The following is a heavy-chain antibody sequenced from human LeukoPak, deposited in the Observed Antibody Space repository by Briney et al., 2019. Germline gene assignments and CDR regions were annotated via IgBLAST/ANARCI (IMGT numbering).Heavy chain of an antibody. D-gene: IGHD1-26*01. V-gene: IGHV4-4*07. CDR3: ARDLLDSGSYLTVDYFDY. Sequence: PSETLSLTCTVSGGSISSYYWSWIRQPAGKGLEWIGHIYTSGSTNYNPSLKSRVTMLVDTSKNQFSLKLSSVTAADTAVYYCARDLLDSGSYLTVDYFDYWGQGTLVTVSS. CDR1: GGSISSYY. CDR2: IYTSGST. J-gene: IGHJ4*02.